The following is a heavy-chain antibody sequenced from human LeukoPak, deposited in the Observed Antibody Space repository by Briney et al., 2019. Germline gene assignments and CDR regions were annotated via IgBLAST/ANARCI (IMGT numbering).Heavy chain of an antibody. J-gene: IGHJ4*02. CDR2: IIPIFGTA. CDR1: GGTFSSYA. V-gene: IGHV1-69*05. Sequence: GASVKVSCKASGGTFSSYAISWVRQAPGQGLEWMGGIIPIFGTANYAQKFQGRVTITTDESTSTAYMELSSLRSEDTAVYYCARFRITMIVGRYYFDNWGQGTLVTVSS. CDR3: ARFRITMIVGRYYFDN. D-gene: IGHD3-22*01.